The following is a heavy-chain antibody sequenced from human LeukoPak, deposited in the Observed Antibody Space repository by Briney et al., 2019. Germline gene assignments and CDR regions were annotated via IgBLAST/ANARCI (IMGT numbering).Heavy chain of an antibody. CDR2: IYHSGST. V-gene: IGHV4-38-2*02. CDR3: ARDLGSSDY. CDR1: GYSISSGYY. J-gene: IGHJ4*02. D-gene: IGHD2-2*01. Sequence: SETLSLTCAVSGYSISSGYYWGWIRQPPGKGLEWIGNIYHSGSTYYNPSLKSRVTISVDTSKNQFSLKLSSVTAADTAVYYCARDLGSSDYWGQGTLVTVSS.